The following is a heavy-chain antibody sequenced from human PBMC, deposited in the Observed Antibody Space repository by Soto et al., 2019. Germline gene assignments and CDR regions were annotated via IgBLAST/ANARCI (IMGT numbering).Heavy chain of an antibody. D-gene: IGHD3-10*01. J-gene: IGHJ6*02. Sequence: VPLVESGGGLVKPGGSLRLSCAASGLTFSDSYLNWIRHAPGKGLEWIAYISSTGSSIFYACSVKGRFTISRDNAKNSLYLQMNSLRAEDTAMYYCARVRFGEWGYAMDVWGQGTTVTVSS. CDR1: GLTFSDSY. CDR2: ISSTGSSI. CDR3: ARVRFGEWGYAMDV. V-gene: IGHV3-11*01.